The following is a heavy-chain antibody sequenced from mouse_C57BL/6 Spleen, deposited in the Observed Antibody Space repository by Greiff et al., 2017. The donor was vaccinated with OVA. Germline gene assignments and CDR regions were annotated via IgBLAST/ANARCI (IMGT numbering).Heavy chain of an antibody. J-gene: IGHJ2*01. V-gene: IGHV3-6*01. CDR3: ARGRAYYGSSYFDY. D-gene: IGHD1-1*01. Sequence: ESGPGLVKPSQSLSHTCSVTGYSITSGYYWNWIRQFPGNKLEWMGYISYDGSNNYNTSLKNRISITRDTSKNQFFLKLNSVTTEDTATYYCARGRAYYGSSYFDYWGQGTTLTVSS. CDR1: GYSITSGYY. CDR2: ISYDGSN.